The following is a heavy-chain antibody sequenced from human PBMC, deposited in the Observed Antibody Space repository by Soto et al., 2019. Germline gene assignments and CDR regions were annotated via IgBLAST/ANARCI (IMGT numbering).Heavy chain of an antibody. V-gene: IGHV4-34*01. CDR2: IDHTGST. CDR1: GGSFNAYS. Sequence: LSLPCAVHGGSFNAYSWTWIRQPPGKGREWIGEIDHTGSTTHNPSLTCLISTSLDTSNNHFSLNLRSKPAAATAVYYCARGPRYSRMDVCGQVTTVAVSS. J-gene: IGHJ6*02. CDR3: ARGPRYSRMDV.